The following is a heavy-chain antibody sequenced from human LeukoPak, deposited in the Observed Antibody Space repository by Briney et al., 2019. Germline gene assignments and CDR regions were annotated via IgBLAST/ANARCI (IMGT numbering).Heavy chain of an antibody. Sequence: SETLSLTCTVSGGSISSSSYYWGWLRQPPGTGLEWIGSIYYSGSTYYNPSLKSRVTISVDTSKNQFSLKLSSVTAADTAVYYCARSKKSYDSSGYRNFDYWGQGTLVTVSS. V-gene: IGHV4-39*07. J-gene: IGHJ4*02. D-gene: IGHD3-22*01. CDR2: IYYSGST. CDR3: ARSKKSYDSSGYRNFDY. CDR1: GGSISSSSYY.